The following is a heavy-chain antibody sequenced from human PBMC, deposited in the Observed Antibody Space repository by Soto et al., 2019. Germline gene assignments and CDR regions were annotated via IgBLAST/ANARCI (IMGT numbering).Heavy chain of an antibody. Sequence: ASVKVSCKTSGYSFTKYGLHWLSQAHGQRLGWMGWVNPGNGDTKYSQKCQCRVTMTRETSADTAYMELSSLRSEDSAVFYFSRTDCSSTSGYNYYYYRMDVWGQGTTVTVSS. CDR3: SRTDCSSTSGYNYYYYRMDV. J-gene: IGHJ6*02. CDR1: GYSFTKYG. CDR2: VNPGNGDT. D-gene: IGHD2-2*01. V-gene: IGHV1-3*01.